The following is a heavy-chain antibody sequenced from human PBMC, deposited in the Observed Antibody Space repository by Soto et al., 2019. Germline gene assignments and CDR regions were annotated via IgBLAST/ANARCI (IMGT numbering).Heavy chain of an antibody. J-gene: IGHJ4*02. Sequence: QVQLVQSGAEVKKPGASVKVSCKPSGYTFTSYGITWVRQAPGQGLEWMGWISAYNGNTNYAQKFQGRVTMTTETSTSTAYMELRSRGSDDTAVYYCASGWFGEFVYQFDYWGQGTLVTVSS. CDR2: ISAYNGNT. D-gene: IGHD3-10*01. V-gene: IGHV1-18*01. CDR3: ASGWFGEFVYQFDY. CDR1: GYTFTSYG.